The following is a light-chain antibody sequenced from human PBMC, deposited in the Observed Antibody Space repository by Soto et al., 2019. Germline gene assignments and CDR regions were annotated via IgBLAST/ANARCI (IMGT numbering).Light chain of an antibody. CDR2: KAS. V-gene: IGKV1-5*03. CDR3: QQYNSYWT. Sequence: DIQMTQSPSTLSASVGDRVTITCRASQSISSWLAWYQQKPGKAPKLLIYKASNLESGVPSRFSGSGSGTEFTLTISSLQPDDFESYYCQQYNSYWTFGHGNKVEL. CDR1: QSISSW. J-gene: IGKJ1*01.